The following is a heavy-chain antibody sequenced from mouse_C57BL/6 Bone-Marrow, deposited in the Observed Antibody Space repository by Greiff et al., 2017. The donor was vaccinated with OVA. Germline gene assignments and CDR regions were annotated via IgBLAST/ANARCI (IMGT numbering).Heavy chain of an antibody. CDR1: EYEFPSHD. CDR3: ARGSSYYWYFDV. Sequence: EVKLVESGGGLVQPGESLKLSCESNEYEFPSHDMSWVRKTPEKRLELVAAINRDGGSTYYPDTMERRFIISRDNTKKTLYLQRSSLRSEDTALYYCARGSSYYWYFDVWGTGTTVTVSS. J-gene: IGHJ1*03. D-gene: IGHD1-1*01. V-gene: IGHV5-2*01. CDR2: INRDGGST.